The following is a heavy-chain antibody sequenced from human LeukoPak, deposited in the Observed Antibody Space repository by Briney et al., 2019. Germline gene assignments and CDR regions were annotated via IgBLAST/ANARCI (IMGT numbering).Heavy chain of an antibody. J-gene: IGHJ6*03. Sequence: GGSLRLSCAASGFTFSTYGVHWVRQAPGKGLEWVAVISSDGGNKYYADSVRGRFTISRDNSKNGLYLQMNSLRPEDTAIYYCAREGFTSSWLYYYYYMGVWNKGTTVTVYS. CDR2: ISSDGGNK. D-gene: IGHD6-13*01. CDR3: AREGFTSSWLYYYYYMGV. V-gene: IGHV3-30*04. CDR1: GFTFSTYG.